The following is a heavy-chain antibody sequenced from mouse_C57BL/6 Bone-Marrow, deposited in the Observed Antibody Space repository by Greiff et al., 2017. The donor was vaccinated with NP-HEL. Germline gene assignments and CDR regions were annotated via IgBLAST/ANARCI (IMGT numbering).Heavy chain of an antibody. CDR2: IYPGGGYT. D-gene: IGHD2-4*01. J-gene: IGHJ2*01. CDR3: ASNDYALYYFDY. Sequence: VLLVESGAELVRPGTSVKMSCKASGYTFTNYWIGWVKQRPGHGLEWIGDIYPGGGYTNYNEKFKGKATLTADKSSSTAYMQLSSLTSEDSAIYYCASNDYALYYFDYWGQGTTLTVSS. V-gene: IGHV1-63*01. CDR1: GYTFTNYW.